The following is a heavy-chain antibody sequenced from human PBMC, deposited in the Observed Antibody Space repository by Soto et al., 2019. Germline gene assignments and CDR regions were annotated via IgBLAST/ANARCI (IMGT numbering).Heavy chain of an antibody. CDR1: GGTFSSYA. V-gene: IGHV1-69*13. D-gene: IGHD3-22*01. CDR3: ASHYYDSSGYPYYYGMDV. Sequence: SVKVSCKASGGTFSSYAISWVRQAPGQGLEWMGGIIPIFGTANYAQKFQGRVTITADESTSTAYMELSSLRSEDTAVYYCASHYYDSSGYPYYYGMDVWGQGTTVTVSS. CDR2: IIPIFGTA. J-gene: IGHJ6*02.